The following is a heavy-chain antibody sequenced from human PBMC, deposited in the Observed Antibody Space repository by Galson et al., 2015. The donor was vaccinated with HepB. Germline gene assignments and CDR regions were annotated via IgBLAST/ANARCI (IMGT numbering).Heavy chain of an antibody. CDR2: ISYDGSNK. Sequence: SLRLSCAASGFTFSSYGMHWVRQAPGKGLEWVAVISYDGSNKYYADSVKGRFTISRDNSKNTLYLQMNSLRAEDTAVYYCAKSMGTSLASDWGQGTLVTVSS. J-gene: IGHJ4*02. D-gene: IGHD2/OR15-2a*01. V-gene: IGHV3-30*18. CDR1: GFTFSSYG. CDR3: AKSMGTSLASD.